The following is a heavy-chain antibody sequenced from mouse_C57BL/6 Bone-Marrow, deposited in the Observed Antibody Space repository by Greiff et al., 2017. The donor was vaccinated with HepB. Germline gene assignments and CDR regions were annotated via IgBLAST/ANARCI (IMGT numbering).Heavy chain of an antibody. J-gene: IGHJ2*01. CDR3: ARTMGRGLWP. D-gene: IGHD1-1*02. V-gene: IGHV1-26*01. CDR2: INPNNGGT. CDR1: GYTFTDYY. Sequence: EVQLQQSGPELVKPGASVKISCKASGYTFTDYYMNWVKQSHGKSLEWIGDINPNNGGTSYNQKFKGKATLTVDKSSSTAYMELRSLTSEDSAVYYCARTMGRGLWPWGQGTTLTVSS.